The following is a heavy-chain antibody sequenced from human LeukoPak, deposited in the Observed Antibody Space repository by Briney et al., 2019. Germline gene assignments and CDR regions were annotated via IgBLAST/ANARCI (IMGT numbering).Heavy chain of an antibody. CDR2: IYPGDSDT. D-gene: IGHD1-26*01. CDR1: GYSFTSYC. Sequence: GESLEISRNSSGYSFTSYCLDWGPQMPREGVGGVGIIYPGDSDTRYSPSFQGQVTISADKSISTAYLQWSSLKASDTAMYYCARLRGGFDAFDIWGQGTMVTVSS. J-gene: IGHJ3*02. CDR3: ARLRGGFDAFDI. V-gene: IGHV5-51*01.